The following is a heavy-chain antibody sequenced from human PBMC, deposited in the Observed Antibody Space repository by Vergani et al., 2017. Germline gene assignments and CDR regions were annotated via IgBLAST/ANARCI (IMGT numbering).Heavy chain of an antibody. CDR3: VIGYCSSTSCPYYYYGMDV. D-gene: IGHD2-2*01. J-gene: IGHJ6*02. CDR1: GYTFTSYG. CDR2: ISAYNGNT. Sequence: QVQLVQSGAEVKKPGASVKVSCKASGYTFTSYGISWVRQAPGQGLEWMGWISAYNGNTNYAQKLQGRVTMTTDTSTSTAYMELRSLRSDDTAVYYCVIGYCSSTSCPYYYYGMDVWGQGTTVTVSS. V-gene: IGHV1-18*04.